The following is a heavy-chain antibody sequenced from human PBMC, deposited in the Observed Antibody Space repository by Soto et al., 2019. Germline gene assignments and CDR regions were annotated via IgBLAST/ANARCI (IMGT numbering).Heavy chain of an antibody. V-gene: IGHV3-23*01. CDR3: APDRGWGVVSAAHDY. CDR2: IRATGGET. Sequence: EVQLLESGGGMVQPGGSLRVSCAASGFTFRNFVMSWVRQAPGKGLEWVSAIRATGGETFYADSVKGRFTISRDNSRNTLYLQMNSLRDEDTALFFCAPDRGWGVVSAAHDYWGQGTLVTVPS. CDR1: GFTFRNFV. D-gene: IGHD2-21*01. J-gene: IGHJ4*02.